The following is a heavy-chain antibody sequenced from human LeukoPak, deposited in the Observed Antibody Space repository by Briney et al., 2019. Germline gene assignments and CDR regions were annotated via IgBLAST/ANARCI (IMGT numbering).Heavy chain of an antibody. J-gene: IGHJ4*02. CDR3: ARPGIVGATTPYYFDY. V-gene: IGHV3-30-3*01. CDR1: GFTFSSYA. Sequence: GGSLRLSCAASGFTFSSYAMHWVRQAPGKGLEWVAVISYDGSNNYYADSVKGRFTISRDNSKNTLYLQMNSLRAEDTAVYYCARPGIVGATTPYYFDYWGQGTLVTVSS. CDR2: ISYDGSNN. D-gene: IGHD1-26*01.